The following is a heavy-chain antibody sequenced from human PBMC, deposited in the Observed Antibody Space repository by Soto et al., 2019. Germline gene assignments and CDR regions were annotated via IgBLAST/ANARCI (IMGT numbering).Heavy chain of an antibody. Sequence: GGSLRLSCTTSGFTFNIYGMHWVRQAPGKGLEWVAIIWYDGSNKYYADSVKGRFTISRDNSRNTLYLQMNSLRAEDTALYYCARADCTGAYCYSWPFNYGVDVWGQGTTVTVSS. CDR1: GFTFNIYG. J-gene: IGHJ6*02. CDR3: ARADCTGAYCYSWPFNYGVDV. D-gene: IGHD2-15*01. CDR2: IWYDGSNK. V-gene: IGHV3-33*08.